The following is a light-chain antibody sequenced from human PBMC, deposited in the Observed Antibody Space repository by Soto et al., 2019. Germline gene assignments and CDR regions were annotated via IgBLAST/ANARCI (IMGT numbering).Light chain of an antibody. Sequence: EIVLKQSPATLSSSPGETATLSCRARQDVCSRLAWYQHKPGQAPRLLIYYTSNRATGIPDRFSGSGSGTDFTLTISRLEPEDFAVYYCQQYGSSPETFGQGTKVDIK. CDR2: YTS. CDR1: QDVCSR. CDR3: QQYGSSPET. J-gene: IGKJ1*01. V-gene: IGKV3-20*01.